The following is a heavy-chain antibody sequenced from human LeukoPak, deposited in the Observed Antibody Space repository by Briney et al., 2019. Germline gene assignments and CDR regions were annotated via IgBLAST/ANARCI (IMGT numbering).Heavy chain of an antibody. J-gene: IGHJ5*02. D-gene: IGHD1-20*01. CDR2: IYYSGST. Sequence: SETLSLTCPVSGCSISSYYWSWIRQPPGKGLEWIGYIYYSGSTNYNPSLKSRVTISLHTSKNQFSLKLSSVTAADTAVYYCARSLTGTTPSPWGQGTLVTVSS. CDR3: ARSLTGTTPSP. CDR1: GCSISSYY. V-gene: IGHV4-59*01.